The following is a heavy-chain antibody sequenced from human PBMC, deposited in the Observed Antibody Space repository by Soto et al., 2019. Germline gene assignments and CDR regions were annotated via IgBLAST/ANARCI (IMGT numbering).Heavy chain of an antibody. V-gene: IGHV4-59*01. CDR1: GGSISSYY. CDR3: AKADYGYYFDY. CDR2: FNYCGGT. J-gene: IGHJ4*02. Sequence: PSETLSLTCTVSGGSISSYYWSWIRQPPGKGLEWIGYFNYCGGTTYNPSIKSLVTTAVDTNKNQFSLKLCLVAAADTAVYYGAKADYGYYFDYWGQGTLVTVSS. D-gene: IGHD4-17*01.